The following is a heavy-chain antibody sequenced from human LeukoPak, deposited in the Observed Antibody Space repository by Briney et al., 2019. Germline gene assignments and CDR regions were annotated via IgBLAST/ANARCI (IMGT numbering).Heavy chain of an antibody. CDR3: ARLDILVPRAVEWFDP. J-gene: IGHJ5*01. V-gene: IGHV4-4*07. CDR2: IYSSGTT. D-gene: IGHD2-2*01. Sequence: TSETLSLTCIVSGDSISGKYWSWIRRPAGKGLEWLGRIYSSGTTDYSLSLMSRVTMSLDTSKNHISLRLRSVTAADTAVYYCARLDILVPRAVEWFDPWGQGTVVTVSS. CDR1: GDSISGKY.